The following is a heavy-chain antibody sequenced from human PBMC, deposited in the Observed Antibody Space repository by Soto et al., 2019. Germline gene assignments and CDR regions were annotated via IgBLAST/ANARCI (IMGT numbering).Heavy chain of an antibody. D-gene: IGHD4-17*01. Sequence: QVQLQESGPGLVKPSQTLSLTCTVSGGSISSGGYYWSWIRQHPGKGLEWIGYIYYSGSTYYNPSRKSRVTISVDTSKNQFSLKLSSVTAADTAVYYCARNPGSATVTTPLDFDYWGQGTLVTVSS. CDR3: ARNPGSATVTTPLDFDY. CDR1: GGSISSGGYY. V-gene: IGHV4-31*03. CDR2: IYYSGST. J-gene: IGHJ4*02.